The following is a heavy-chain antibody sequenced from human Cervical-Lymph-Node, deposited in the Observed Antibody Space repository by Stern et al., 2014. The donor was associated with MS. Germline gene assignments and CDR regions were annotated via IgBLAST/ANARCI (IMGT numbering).Heavy chain of an antibody. J-gene: IGHJ4*02. CDR1: GGSISRSTYY. CDR3: ARHDGWLPHY. D-gene: IGHD5-12*01. V-gene: IGHV4-39*01. CDR2: IYYSGTT. Sequence: VQLEESGPGLVKPSETLSLTCSVSGGSISRSTYYWGWIRQPPGKGLEWIGSIYYSGTTYYNPSLKSRVTLDTSTNQFSLRPTSVTAADTAVYYCARHDGWLPHYWSQGTLVTVSS.